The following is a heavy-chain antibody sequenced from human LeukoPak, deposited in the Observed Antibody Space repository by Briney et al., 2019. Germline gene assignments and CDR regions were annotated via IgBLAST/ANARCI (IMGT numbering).Heavy chain of an antibody. V-gene: IGHV1-24*01. CDR1: GYTLTELS. CDR2: FDPEDGET. D-gene: IGHD1-26*01. J-gene: IGHJ6*02. Sequence: ASVKVSCKVSGYTLTELSMHWVRQAPGKGLEWMGGFDPEDGETIYAQKFQGRVTMTEDTSTDTAYMGLSRLRSEDTAVYYCATALIVGAPLYGMDVWGQGTTVTVSS. CDR3: ATALIVGAPLYGMDV.